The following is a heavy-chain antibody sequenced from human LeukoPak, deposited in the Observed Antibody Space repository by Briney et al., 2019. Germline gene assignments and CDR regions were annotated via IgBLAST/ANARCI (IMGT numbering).Heavy chain of an antibody. D-gene: IGHD3-3*01. CDR2: IIPILGIA. CDR1: GGTFSSYA. Sequence: GASVKVSCKASGGTFSSYAISWVRQAPGQGLEWMGRIIPILGIANYAQEFQGRVTITADKSTSTAYMELSSLRSEDTAVYYCAAFWSGYYLLDYWGQGTLVTVSS. CDR3: AAFWSGYYLLDY. V-gene: IGHV1-69*04. J-gene: IGHJ4*02.